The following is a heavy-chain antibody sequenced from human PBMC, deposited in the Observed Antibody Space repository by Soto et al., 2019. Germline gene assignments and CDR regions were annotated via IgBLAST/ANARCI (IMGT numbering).Heavy chain of an antibody. CDR3: ARTGWPQVSYYFDY. Sequence: GGSLRLSCAASGFSFSIFWMSWVRQPPGKGLEWVANINEDGSEKFFADSVKGRFTISRDNAKNSLSLQMNSLTADDTAVYYCARTGWPQVSYYFDYWGQGTLVTVSS. J-gene: IGHJ4*02. CDR2: INEDGSEK. D-gene: IGHD3-16*01. CDR1: GFSFSIFW. V-gene: IGHV3-7*03.